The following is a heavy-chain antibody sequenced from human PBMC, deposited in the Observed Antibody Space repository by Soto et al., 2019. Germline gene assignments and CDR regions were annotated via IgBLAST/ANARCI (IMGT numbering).Heavy chain of an antibody. CDR3: AREGFSDGSGSYSSVFGY. V-gene: IGHV1-69*01. CDR2: IIPIFGTA. Sequence: QVQLVQSGAEVKKPGSSVKVSCKASGGTFSSYAISWVRQAPGQGLEWMGGIIPIFGTANYAQKFQGRVTITADDSTRTAYMELSSLRSEDTAVYYCAREGFSDGSGSYSSVFGYWGQGTLVTVSS. D-gene: IGHD3-10*01. J-gene: IGHJ4*02. CDR1: GGTFSSYA.